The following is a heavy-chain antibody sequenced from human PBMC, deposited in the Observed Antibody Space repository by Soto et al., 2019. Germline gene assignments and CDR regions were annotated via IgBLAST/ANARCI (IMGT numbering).Heavy chain of an antibody. V-gene: IGHV1-24*01. D-gene: IGHD3-22*01. CDR1: GYTLTELS. CDR3: ATVCYYDSSGYCFDY. J-gene: IGHJ4*02. CDR2: FDPEDGET. Sequence: GASVKVSCKVSGYTLTELSMHWVRQAPGIGLEWMGGFDPEDGETIYAQKFQGRVTMTEDTSTDTAYMELSSLRSEDTAVYYCATVCYYDSSGYCFDYWGQGTLVTVSS.